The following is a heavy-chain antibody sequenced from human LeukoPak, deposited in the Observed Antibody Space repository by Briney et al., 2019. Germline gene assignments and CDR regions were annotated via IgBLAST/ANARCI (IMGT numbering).Heavy chain of an antibody. CDR3: ARGDSSSWYAFDY. Sequence: GGSLRLSCAASGFTFSSYWMHWVRQAPGKGLVWVSRINSDGSSTSYADSVKGRFTISRDNAKNTLYLQMNSLRAEDTAVYYCARGDSSSWYAFDYWGQGTLVTVSS. J-gene: IGHJ4*02. D-gene: IGHD6-13*01. CDR2: INSDGSST. CDR1: GFTFSSYW. V-gene: IGHV3-74*01.